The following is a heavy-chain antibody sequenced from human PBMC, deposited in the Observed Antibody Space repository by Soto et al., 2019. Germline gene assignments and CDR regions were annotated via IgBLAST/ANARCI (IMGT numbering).Heavy chain of an antibody. CDR2: VSYDGSNK. D-gene: IGHD2-15*01. CDR3: AKDLGYCSGGSCYSEGYFDS. V-gene: IGHV3-30*18. Sequence: QVQLVESGGGVVQPGRSLRLSCAASGFTFSSYGMHWVRQAPGKGLEWVALVSYDGSNKNYAASVKVRFAISRDNSKNTLYLQMNMLRTEDAAVYYCAKDLGYCSGGSCYSEGYFDSWGQGALVTVSS. CDR1: GFTFSSYG. J-gene: IGHJ4*02.